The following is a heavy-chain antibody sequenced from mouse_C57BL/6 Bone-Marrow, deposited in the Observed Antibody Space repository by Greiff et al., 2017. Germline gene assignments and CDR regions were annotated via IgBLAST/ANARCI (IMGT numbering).Heavy chain of an antibody. J-gene: IGHJ2*01. Sequence: QVQLQQSGAELVKPGASVKLSCKASGYTFTSYWMHWVKQRPGQGLEWIGMIHPNSGSTNYNEKFKSKATLTVDKSSSTAYMQLSSLTSEDSAVYYCALYYDYTIDYWGQGTTLTVSS. V-gene: IGHV1-64*01. CDR3: ALYYDYTIDY. CDR1: GYTFTSYW. D-gene: IGHD2-4*01. CDR2: IHPNSGST.